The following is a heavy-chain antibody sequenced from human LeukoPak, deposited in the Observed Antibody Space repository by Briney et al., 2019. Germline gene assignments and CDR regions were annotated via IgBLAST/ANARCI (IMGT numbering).Heavy chain of an antibody. CDR2: TKHDGSER. CDR1: GFTFTSYW. J-gene: IGHJ4*02. V-gene: IGHV3-7*04. CDR3: ARGGLYGDYYFDY. D-gene: IGHD2-21*02. Sequence: GGSLRLSCAASGFTFTSYWMTWVRQAPGKGLEWVANTKHDGSERYYVDSVKGRFTISRDNVKISLFLQMDSLRAEDTAVYYCARGGLYGDYYFDYWGQGTLVTVTS.